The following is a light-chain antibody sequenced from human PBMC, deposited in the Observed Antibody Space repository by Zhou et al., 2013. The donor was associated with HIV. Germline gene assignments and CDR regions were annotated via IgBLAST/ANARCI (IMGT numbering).Light chain of an antibody. CDR1: QNVFSN. Sequence: EVVMTQSPSTLSVSPGERVTLSCRASQNVFSNLAWYQQKPGQAPSLLIYDTSTRATGVPARFSGSGSGRDFTLTISGLQPEDFAVYYCQQYGDSPSWTFGQGTKVEIK. J-gene: IGKJ1*01. CDR2: DTS. V-gene: IGKV3-15*01. CDR3: QQYGDSPSWT.